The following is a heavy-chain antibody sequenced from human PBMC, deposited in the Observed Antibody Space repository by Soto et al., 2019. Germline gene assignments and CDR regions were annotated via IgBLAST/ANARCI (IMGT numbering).Heavy chain of an antibody. CDR2: VKSKTDGGTT. Sequence: PGRSLRLSCAASGFTLSNAWMSWVRQAPGKGLEWVGRVKSKTDGGTTDYAAPVKGRFTISRDDSKNTLYLQMNSLKTEDTAVYYCTTAFDYGTKDYWGQGTLVTVSS. D-gene: IGHD4-17*01. CDR1: GFTLSNAW. J-gene: IGHJ4*02. CDR3: TTAFDYGTKDY. V-gene: IGHV3-15*01.